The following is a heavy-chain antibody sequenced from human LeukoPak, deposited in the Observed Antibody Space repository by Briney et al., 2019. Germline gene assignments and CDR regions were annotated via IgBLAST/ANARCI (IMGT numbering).Heavy chain of an antibody. CDR1: GSTFSSYA. CDR2: ISGSGGST. CDR3: AKDEAPAATSSGPDY. D-gene: IGHD2-2*01. Sequence: GQSLRLSCAASGSTFSSYAMSWVRQAPRKGMEWVSAISGSGGSTYYADSVKGRFTISRDNSKNTLYLQMNSLRAEDTAVYYCAKDEAPAATSSGPDYWGQGTLVTVSS. J-gene: IGHJ4*02. V-gene: IGHV3-23*01.